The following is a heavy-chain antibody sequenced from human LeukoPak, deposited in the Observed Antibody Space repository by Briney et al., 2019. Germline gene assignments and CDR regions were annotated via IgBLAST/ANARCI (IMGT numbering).Heavy chain of an antibody. CDR1: GGSISSYY. CDR2: IYYSGST. V-gene: IGHV4-59*01. CDR3: ARFRSYSGSGGFFDY. J-gene: IGHJ4*02. Sequence: SETLSLTCTVSGGSISSYYWSWIRQPPGKGLEYIGYIYYSGSTNYNPSLKSRVTISVDTSKNQFSLKLSSVTAADTAVYYCARFRSYSGSGGFFDYWGQGTLVTVSS. D-gene: IGHD3-10*01.